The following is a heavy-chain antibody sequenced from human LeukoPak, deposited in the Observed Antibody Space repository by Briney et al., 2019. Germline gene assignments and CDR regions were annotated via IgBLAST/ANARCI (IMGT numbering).Heavy chain of an antibody. CDR1: GFTFSSHG. D-gene: IGHD3-10*02. V-gene: IGHV3-48*04. CDR3: AELGITMIGGV. Sequence: GGSLRLSCAGSGFTFSSHGMDWVRQAPGKGLEWVSYISSSGSTIYYADSVKGRFTISRDNAKNSLYLQMNSLRAEDTAVYYCAELGITMIGGVWGKGTTVTISS. J-gene: IGHJ6*04. CDR2: ISSSGSTI.